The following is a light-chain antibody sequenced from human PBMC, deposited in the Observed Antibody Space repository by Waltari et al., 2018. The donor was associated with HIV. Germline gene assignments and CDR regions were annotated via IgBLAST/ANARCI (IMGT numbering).Light chain of an antibody. V-gene: IGKV1D-12*01. CDR1: QGIANW. CDR2: GAS. Sequence: IQMTQFPSSVSASVGDRVTMTCRATQGIANWVAWYQQKPGKAPKLLIHGASILQEGVPSRFSGSGSGTFFILTINSLQPEDFATYFCQQTNSLPITFGQGTRLDSK. J-gene: IGKJ5*01. CDR3: QQTNSLPIT.